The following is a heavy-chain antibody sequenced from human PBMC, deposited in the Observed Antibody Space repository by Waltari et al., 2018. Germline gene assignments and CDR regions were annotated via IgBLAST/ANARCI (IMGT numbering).Heavy chain of an antibody. CDR1: GYIFTDYD. CDR2: MNPNSGNT. J-gene: IGHJ4*02. V-gene: IGHV1-8*01. D-gene: IGHD3-3*01. Sequence: QVQLVQSGPEVKQPGASVQVSCEASGYIFTDYDINWVRQAPGQGFEWMGWMNPNSGNTGYAQKFQGRVTMTMNTPTSRAYIELRDLRSDDTAVYYCTRRREFFGPDYWGQGSLVTVSA. CDR3: TRRREFFGPDY.